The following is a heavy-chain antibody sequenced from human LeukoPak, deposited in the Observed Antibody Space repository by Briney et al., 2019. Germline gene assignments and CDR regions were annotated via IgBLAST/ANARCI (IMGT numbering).Heavy chain of an antibody. D-gene: IGHD6-19*01. V-gene: IGHV3-21*01. CDR2: ISRDSGDI. J-gene: IGHJ4*02. CDR3: ERAVAGTEFYFDY. Sequence: PVGPLRLSCAASGCTFISYTRNSVRQPPGRGRDWVSFISRDSGDIYYADSVKGRFTVSRDNAKNSLYLQMSSLGAEDTAVYYCERAVAGTEFYFDYWGQGTLVTVSS. CDR1: GCTFISYT.